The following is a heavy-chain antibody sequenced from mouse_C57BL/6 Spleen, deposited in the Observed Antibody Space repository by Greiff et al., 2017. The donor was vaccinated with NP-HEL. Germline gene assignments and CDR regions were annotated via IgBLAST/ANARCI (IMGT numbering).Heavy chain of an antibody. CDR3: TTREYSWDAMDY. CDR2: IDPENGDT. V-gene: IGHV14-4*01. CDR1: GFNIKDDY. J-gene: IGHJ4*01. D-gene: IGHD1-1*01. Sequence: EVQLQQSGAELVRPGASVKLSCTASGFNIKDDYMHWVKQRPEQGLEWIGWIDPENGDTEYASKFQGKATITADTSSNTAYLQLSSLTSEDTAVYYCTTREYSWDAMDYWGQGTSVTVSS.